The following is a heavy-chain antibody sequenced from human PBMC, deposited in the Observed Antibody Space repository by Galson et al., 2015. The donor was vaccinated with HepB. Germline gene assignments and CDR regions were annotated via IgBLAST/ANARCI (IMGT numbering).Heavy chain of an antibody. V-gene: IGHV3-23*01. CDR3: AKDRDEDFWSGYYTGTFDY. D-gene: IGHD3-3*01. CDR1: GFTFSSYA. CDR2: ISGSGGST. J-gene: IGHJ4*02. Sequence: SLRLSCAASGFTFSSYAMSWVRQAPGKGLEWVSAISGSGGSTYYADSVKGRFTISRDNSKNTLYLQMNSLRAEDTAVYYCAKDRDEDFWSGYYTGTFDYWGQGTLVTVSS.